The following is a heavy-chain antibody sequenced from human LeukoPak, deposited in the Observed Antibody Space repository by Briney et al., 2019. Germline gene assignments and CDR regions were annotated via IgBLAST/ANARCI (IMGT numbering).Heavy chain of an antibody. CDR2: IYSGGST. CDR3: ATWLAATDAFDI. V-gene: IGHV3-66*02. J-gene: IGHJ3*02. CDR1: GFTVSSNY. Sequence: PGGSLRLSCAASGFTVSSNYMGWVRQAPGKGLEWVSVIYSGGSTYYADSVKGRFTISRDNSKNTLYLQMNSLRAEDTAVYYCATWLAATDAFDIWGQGTMVTVSS. D-gene: IGHD6-19*01.